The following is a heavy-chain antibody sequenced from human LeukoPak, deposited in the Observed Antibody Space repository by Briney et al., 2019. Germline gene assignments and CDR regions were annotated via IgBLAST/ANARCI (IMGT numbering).Heavy chain of an antibody. V-gene: IGHV3-23*01. J-gene: IGHJ1*01. CDR3: VKGSFVVTPLPIEYFPH. Sequence: GGSLRLSCAASGFTFTSFAMSWVRQAPGKGLAWVSGISGSGAFTYYADSVKGRFNISRDNSKNMVYLQMNSLRVEDTAVYFCVKGSFVVTPLPIEYFPHWGQGTLVTVSA. CDR1: GFTFTSFA. CDR2: ISGSGAFT. D-gene: IGHD2-21*02.